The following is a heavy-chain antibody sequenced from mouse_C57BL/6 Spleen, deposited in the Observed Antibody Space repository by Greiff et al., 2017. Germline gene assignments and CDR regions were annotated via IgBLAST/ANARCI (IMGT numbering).Heavy chain of an antibody. V-gene: IGHV1-9*01. CDR1: GYTFTGYW. CDR2: ILPGRGST. D-gene: IGHD1-1*01. CDR3: ARLGLYYGSSPWFAY. J-gene: IGHJ3*01. Sequence: QVQLQQSGAELMKPGASVKLSCKATGYTFTGYWIEWVKQRPGHGLEWIGEILPGRGSTNYNEKFKGKATFTADTSSNTAYMQLSSLTTEDSAIYYCARLGLYYGSSPWFAYWGQGTLVTVSA.